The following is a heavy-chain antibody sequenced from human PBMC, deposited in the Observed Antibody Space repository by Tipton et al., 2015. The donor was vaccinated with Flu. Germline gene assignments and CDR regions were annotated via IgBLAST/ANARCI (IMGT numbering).Heavy chain of an antibody. CDR2: IDPSDSYT. J-gene: IGHJ3*02. CDR3: AWVMRDDAFDI. V-gene: IGHV5-10-1*01. Sequence: QSGAEVKKPGESLKISCKGSGYSFSSYWIGWVRQMPGKGLEWMGRIDPSDSYTNYSPSFQGHVTISADKSISTAYLQWSSLKASDTAMYYCAWVMRDDAFDIWGQGTMVTVSS. D-gene: IGHD3-16*01. CDR1: GYSFSSYW.